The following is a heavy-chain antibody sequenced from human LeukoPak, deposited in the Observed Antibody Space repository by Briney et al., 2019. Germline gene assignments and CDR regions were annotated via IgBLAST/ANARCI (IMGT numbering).Heavy chain of an antibody. Sequence: SETLSLTRAVYGGSFSGYYWSWIRQPPRKGLEWIGEINLSGSTNYNPSLKSRVTISVDTSKNQFSLKLSSVTPPHTPVCYCVRGVDWYLSFEYWGEGTLVSVSS. CDR3: VRGVDWYLSFEY. J-gene: IGHJ4*02. V-gene: IGHV4-34*01. CDR2: INLSGST. D-gene: IGHD3-9*01. CDR1: GGSFSGYY.